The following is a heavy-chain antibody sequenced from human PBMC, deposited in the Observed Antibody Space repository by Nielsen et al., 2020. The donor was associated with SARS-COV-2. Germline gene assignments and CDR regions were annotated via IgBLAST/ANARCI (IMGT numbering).Heavy chain of an antibody. CDR2: ISYDGSNK. CDR1: GFTFSSYA. J-gene: IGHJ4*02. V-gene: IGHV3-30-3*01. CDR3: ATYSTPFDY. Sequence: GGSLRLSCAASGFTFSSYAMHWVRQAPGKGLEWVAVISYDGSNKYYADSVKGRFTISRDNSKNTLYLQMNSLRAEDTAVYYCATYSTPFDYWGQETLVTVSS. D-gene: IGHD5-18*01.